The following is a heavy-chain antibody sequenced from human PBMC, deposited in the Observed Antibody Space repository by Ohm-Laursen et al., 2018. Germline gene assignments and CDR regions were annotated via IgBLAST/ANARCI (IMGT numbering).Heavy chain of an antibody. CDR1: GFTFSSYE. V-gene: IGHV3-48*03. D-gene: IGHD6-19*01. Sequence: GSLRLSCAASGFTFSSYEMNWVRQAPGKGLEWVSYISSSGSIIYYADSVKGRFTISRDNAKNSLYLQMNSLRAEDTAVYYCARDYGAVAGTGFDYWGQGTLVTVSS. CDR2: ISSSGSII. J-gene: IGHJ4*02. CDR3: ARDYGAVAGTGFDY.